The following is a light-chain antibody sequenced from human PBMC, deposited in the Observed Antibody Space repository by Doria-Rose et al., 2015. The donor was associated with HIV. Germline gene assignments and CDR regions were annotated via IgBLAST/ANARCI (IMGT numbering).Light chain of an antibody. CDR3: QQYNSFPIT. CDR1: EAISSW. J-gene: IGKJ5*01. Sequence: DIQMTQSPSSVSASVGDRVTITCRASEAISSWLVWYQQKPGKAPKALIYAASTLQGGVPSRFSGSGFGTDFTLTISNLQPEDFATYYCQQYNSFPITFGQGTRLEIK. CDR2: AAS. V-gene: IGKV1-12*01.